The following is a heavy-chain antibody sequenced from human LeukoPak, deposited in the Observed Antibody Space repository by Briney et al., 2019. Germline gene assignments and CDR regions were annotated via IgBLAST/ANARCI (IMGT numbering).Heavy chain of an antibody. J-gene: IGHJ6*03. D-gene: IGHD3-10*01. CDR3: ARRAGSGRYYYYMDV. CDR1: GGSISSYY. Sequence: SETLSLTCTVSGGSISSYYWSWIRQPAGKGLEWIGRIYTSGSTNYNPSLKSRVTMSVDTSKNQFSLKLSSVTAADTAVYYCARRAGSGRYYYYMDVWGKGTTVTVSS. CDR2: IYTSGST. V-gene: IGHV4-4*07.